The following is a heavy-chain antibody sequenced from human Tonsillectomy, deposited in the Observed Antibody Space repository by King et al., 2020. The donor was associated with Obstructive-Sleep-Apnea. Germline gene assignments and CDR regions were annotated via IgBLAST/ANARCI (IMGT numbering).Heavy chain of an antibody. CDR2: IDPSDSYT. CDR3: ARQADSSGYYYLDY. D-gene: IGHD3-22*01. Sequence: VQLVESGAEVQKPGESLRISCTGSGYRFTSYWINWVRQMPGKGLEWMGRIDPSDSYTDYSPSFQGHVTMSADRSSSSAYLYWSSLKASDTGMYYCARQADSSGYYYLDYWGQGTLVTVSS. J-gene: IGHJ4*02. CDR1: GYRFTSYW. V-gene: IGHV5-10-1*01.